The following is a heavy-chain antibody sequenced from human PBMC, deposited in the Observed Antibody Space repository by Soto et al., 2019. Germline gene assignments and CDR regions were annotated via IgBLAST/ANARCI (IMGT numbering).Heavy chain of an antibody. Sequence: QVQLVQSGAEVKKPGASVKVSCKASGYTFTSYGISWVRQAPGQGLEWMGWISAYNGNTNYAQKLQGRVTMTTDTSTSTAYMELRSLRSDDTAVYYCARDWSPYGDLRLWAFDIWGQGTMVTVSS. CDR1: GYTFTSYG. V-gene: IGHV1-18*01. CDR2: ISAYNGNT. D-gene: IGHD4-17*01. CDR3: ARDWSPYGDLRLWAFDI. J-gene: IGHJ3*02.